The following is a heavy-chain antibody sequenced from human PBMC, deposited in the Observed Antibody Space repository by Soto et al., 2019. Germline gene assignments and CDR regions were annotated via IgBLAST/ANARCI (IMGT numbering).Heavy chain of an antibody. D-gene: IGHD4-17*01. Sequence: GGSLRLSCAASGFTFSSYSMNWVRQAPGKGLEWVSSISSSSSYIYYADSVKGRFTISRDNAKNSLYLQMNSLRAEDTAVYYCARFRDYGDYENYFDYWGQGTLVTVSS. J-gene: IGHJ4*02. CDR3: ARFRDYGDYENYFDY. CDR2: ISSSSSYI. V-gene: IGHV3-21*01. CDR1: GFTFSSYS.